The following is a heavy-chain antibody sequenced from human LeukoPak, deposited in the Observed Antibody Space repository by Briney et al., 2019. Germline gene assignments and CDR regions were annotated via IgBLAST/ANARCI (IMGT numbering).Heavy chain of an antibody. J-gene: IGHJ1*01. D-gene: IGHD2-15*01. CDR2: ISSSGSTI. V-gene: IGHV3-48*03. CDR3: ATGPATPEYFQN. CDR1: GFTFSSYE. Sequence: PGGSLRLSCAASGFTFSSYEMNWVRQAPGKGLEWVSYISSSGSTIYYADSLKGRFTISRDNSKNSVNLQMNSLRAEDTAVYYCATGPATPEYFQNWGQGTLVTVAS.